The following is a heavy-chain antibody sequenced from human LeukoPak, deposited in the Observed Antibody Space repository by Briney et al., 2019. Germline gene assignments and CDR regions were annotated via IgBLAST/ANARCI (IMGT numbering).Heavy chain of an antibody. D-gene: IGHD6-19*01. CDR3: ARGGGAVAVYFDY. J-gene: IGHJ4*02. CDR2: IYHSGST. V-gene: IGHV4-38-2*02. Sequence: SETLSLTCTVSGYFISSGYYWGWIRPPPGNGLEWIGSIYHSGSTHYNPSLKSRVTISVDMSKNQFSLKLSSVTAADTAVYYCARGGGAVAVYFDYWGQGTLVTVSS. CDR1: GYFISSGYY.